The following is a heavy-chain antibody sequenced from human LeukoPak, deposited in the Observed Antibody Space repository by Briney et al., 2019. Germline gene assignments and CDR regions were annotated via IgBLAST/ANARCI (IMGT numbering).Heavy chain of an antibody. D-gene: IGHD3-10*01. CDR2: INHSGST. J-gene: IGHJ3*02. CDR3: ARLIWFGSASDI. Sequence: SETLSLTCAVYGGSFSGYYWSWIRQPPGKGLEWIGEINHSGSTNYNPSLKSRVTISLDTSKNQFSLKLSSVTAADTAVYYCARLIWFGSASDIWGQGTMVTVSS. CDR1: GGSFSGYY. V-gene: IGHV4-34*01.